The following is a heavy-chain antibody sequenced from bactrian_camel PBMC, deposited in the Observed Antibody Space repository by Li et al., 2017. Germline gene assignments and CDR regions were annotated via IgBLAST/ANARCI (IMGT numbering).Heavy chain of an antibody. CDR2: ILEDGTT. CDR1: GFTHSVCS. Sequence: HVQLVESGGGSVQSGGTLRLSCAGSGFTHSVCSMGWYRQAPGKERVVVSTILEDGTTFYADSVKGRFTISLDMAKDTVYLQMNSLKSEDTAMYYCAADRGGSWFEFGSWGQGTQVTVS. D-gene: IGHD6*01. CDR3: AADRGGSWFEFGS. V-gene: IGHV3S53*01. J-gene: IGHJ6*01.